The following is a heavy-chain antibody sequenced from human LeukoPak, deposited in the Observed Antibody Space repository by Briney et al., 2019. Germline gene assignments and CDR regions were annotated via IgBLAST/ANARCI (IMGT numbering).Heavy chain of an antibody. J-gene: IGHJ6*03. Sequence: SETLSLTCAVYGGSFSGYYWSWIRQPPGKGLEWIGEINHSGSTNYNPSLKSRVTIAVDTSKNQFSLKLSSVTAADTAVYYCARASHYCSSTSCYYYYYYDYMDVWGKGTTVTVSS. CDR3: ARASHYCSSTSCYYYYYYDYMDV. CDR2: INHSGST. CDR1: GGSFSGYY. D-gene: IGHD2-2*01. V-gene: IGHV4-34*01.